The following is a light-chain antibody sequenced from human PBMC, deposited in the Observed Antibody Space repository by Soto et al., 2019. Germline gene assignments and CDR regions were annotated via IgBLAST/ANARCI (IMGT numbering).Light chain of an antibody. CDR1: QNVRKN. J-gene: IGKJ1*01. Sequence: EKGITQAPVGPSVSPGGRATLSCRARQNVRKNLAWYQQKPGQAPRLLFFGASNRATAIPDRFSGSGSGTDFTLTISRVEPEDFAVYYCQQHLGRHTFGQGTKVDIK. V-gene: IGKV3D-15*01. CDR3: QQHLGRHT. CDR2: GAS.